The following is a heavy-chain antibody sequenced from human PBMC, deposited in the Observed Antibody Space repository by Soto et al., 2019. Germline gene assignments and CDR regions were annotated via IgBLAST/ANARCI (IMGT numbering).Heavy chain of an antibody. CDR2: IWYDGSNQ. J-gene: IGHJ6*02. CDR1: GFTFNTYG. CDR3: AREYSSTGYNGMDV. V-gene: IGHV3-33*01. D-gene: IGHD6-13*01. Sequence: QVQLVESGGGVVQPGRALRLSCTASGFTFNTYGMHWVRQAPGKGLEWVAAIWYDGSNQYYADSVKGRFTVSRDNSKNTLYLQMNSLRADDTAVYYCAREYSSTGYNGMDVWGQGTTVTVS.